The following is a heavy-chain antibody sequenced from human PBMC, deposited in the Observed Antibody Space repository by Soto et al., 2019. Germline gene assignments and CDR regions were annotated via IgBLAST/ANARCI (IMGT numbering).Heavy chain of an antibody. CDR1: GGSISSGDYY. CDR3: ARFGYSSGWYH. J-gene: IGHJ5*02. Sequence: QVQLQESGPGLVKPSQTLSLTCTVSGGSISSGDYYWSWIRQPPGKGLEWIGYIYYSGSTYYNPSLESRVTISVATAKNQFSLQLSSVTAADTAVYYCARFGYSSGWYHWGQGTLVTVSS. D-gene: IGHD6-19*01. CDR2: IYYSGST. V-gene: IGHV4-30-4*01.